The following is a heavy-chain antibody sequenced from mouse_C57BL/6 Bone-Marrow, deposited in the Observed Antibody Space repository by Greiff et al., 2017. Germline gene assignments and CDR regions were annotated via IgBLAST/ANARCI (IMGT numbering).Heavy chain of an antibody. Sequence: EVQLQQSGAELVRPGASVKLSCTASGFNIKDDYMHWVQQRPEQGLEWIGWIDPENGDNEYASKVPGQGTITTATSTNTGYLQLSSLASEDAAVYYCTTCGGSSPYWYFDVWGTGTTVTVAS. CDR2: IDPENGDN. D-gene: IGHD1-1*01. CDR3: TTCGGSSPYWYFDV. CDR1: GFNIKDDY. V-gene: IGHV14-4*01. J-gene: IGHJ1*03.